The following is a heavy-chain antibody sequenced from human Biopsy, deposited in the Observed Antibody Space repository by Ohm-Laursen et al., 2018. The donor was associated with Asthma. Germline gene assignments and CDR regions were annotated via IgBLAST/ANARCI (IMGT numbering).Heavy chain of an antibody. Sequence: GASVKVSCTSLGCTFNTYVIGWVRQAPGQGLEWMGGINSVFGTTTYPQKFQDRVTITADDSTSTVYMELSSLRSEDTAVYYCARKAGSCISRTCYSLDFWGQGTLVTVSS. D-gene: IGHD2-2*01. CDR3: ARKAGSCISRTCYSLDF. CDR2: INSVFGTT. CDR1: GCTFNTYV. V-gene: IGHV1-69*13. J-gene: IGHJ4*02.